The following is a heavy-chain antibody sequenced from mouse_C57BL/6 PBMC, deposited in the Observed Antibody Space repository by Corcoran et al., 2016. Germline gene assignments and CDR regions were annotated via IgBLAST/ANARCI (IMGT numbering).Heavy chain of an antibody. Sequence: QVQLQQSGAELMKPGASVKLSCKATGYTFTGYWIEWVKQRPGHGLEWIGEILPGSGSTNYNEKFKGKATFTADTSSNTAYMQLSSLTTEDSAIYYCARRRDIYYYGSSYGYFDVWGTGTTVTVSS. CDR3: ARRRDIYYYGSSYGYFDV. CDR1: GYTFTGYW. CDR2: ILPGSGST. J-gene: IGHJ1*03. D-gene: IGHD1-1*01. V-gene: IGHV1-9*01.